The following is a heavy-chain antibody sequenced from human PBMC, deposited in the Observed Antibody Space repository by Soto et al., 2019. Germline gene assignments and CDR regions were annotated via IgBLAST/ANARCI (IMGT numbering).Heavy chain of an antibody. D-gene: IGHD6-6*01. CDR3: AKDLRGSSRGYYYGMDV. CDR1: GLTFSSYA. CDR2: ISGSGGST. J-gene: IGHJ6*02. Sequence: GGPLRLSCAASGLTFSSYAMIWVRQAPGKGLEWVSAISGSGGSTYYADSVKGRFTISRDNSKNTLYLQMNSLRAEDTAVYYCAKDLRGSSRGYYYGMDVWGQGTTVTVSS. V-gene: IGHV3-23*01.